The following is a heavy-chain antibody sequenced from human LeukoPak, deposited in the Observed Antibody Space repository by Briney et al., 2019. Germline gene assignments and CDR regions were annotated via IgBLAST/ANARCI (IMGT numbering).Heavy chain of an antibody. Sequence: PGGSLRLSCAASGFTFSSYGMHWVRQAPGKGLEWVAVIWYDGSNKYYADSVKGRFTISRDNSKNTLYLQMNSLRAEDTAVYYCAKDMERGFWSRTSYYYYYMDVWGKGTTVTVSS. CDR1: GFTFSSYG. V-gene: IGHV3-33*06. J-gene: IGHJ6*03. CDR3: AKDMERGFWSRTSYYYYYMDV. D-gene: IGHD3-3*01. CDR2: IWYDGSNK.